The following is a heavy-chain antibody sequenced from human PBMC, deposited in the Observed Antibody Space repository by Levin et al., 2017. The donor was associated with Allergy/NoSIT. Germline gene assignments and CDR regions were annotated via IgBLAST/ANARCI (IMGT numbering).Heavy chain of an antibody. D-gene: IGHD3-10*01. J-gene: IGHJ3*02. CDR3: AKGGRGSHDAFDM. CDR1: GYTFIGYW. V-gene: IGHV1-2*02. CDR2: INANNGDT. Sequence: GESLKISCEASGYTFIGYWMHWVRQAPGQGLEWMGWINANNGDTKYAQKFQGRVTMTRDTSITTAYLEMTRLRSDDTAVYYCAKGGRGSHDAFDMWGQGTMVTVSS.